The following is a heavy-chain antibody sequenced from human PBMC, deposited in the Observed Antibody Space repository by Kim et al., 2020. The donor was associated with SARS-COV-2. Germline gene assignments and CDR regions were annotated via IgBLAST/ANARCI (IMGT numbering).Heavy chain of an antibody. Sequence: GGSLRLSCEASGFTFSSYWMNWVRQGPGKGLVWVSRIKSDGSATHYADSVKGRFTISRDNAKSTLHLQLNSLGVEDTGIYYCARGSFQQGFDPWGQGTLVTVSS. CDR3: ARGSFQQGFDP. CDR1: GFTFSSYW. V-gene: IGHV3-74*01. D-gene: IGHD6-13*01. CDR2: IKSDGSAT. J-gene: IGHJ5*02.